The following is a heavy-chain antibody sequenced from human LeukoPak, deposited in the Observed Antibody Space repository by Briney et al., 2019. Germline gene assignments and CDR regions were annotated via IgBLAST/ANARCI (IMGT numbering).Heavy chain of an antibody. CDR1: GSTFSSYT. CDR3: ARAGTGILLWFGDRSDY. CDR2: ISSSSSYT. V-gene: IGHV3-21*01. D-gene: IGHD3-10*01. Sequence: GGSLRLSCAASGSTFSSYTMNWVRQAPGKGLEWVSSISSSSSYTYYADSVKGRFTISRDNAKKSLYLQMNSLRAEDTAVYYCARAGTGILLWFGDRSDYWGQGTLVTVSS. J-gene: IGHJ4*02.